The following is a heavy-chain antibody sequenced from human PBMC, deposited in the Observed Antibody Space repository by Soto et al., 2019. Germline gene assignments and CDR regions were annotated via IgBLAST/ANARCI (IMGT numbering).Heavy chain of an antibody. Sequence: KQSQTLSLPCAISGDSVSSNSAAWNWIRQSPSRGLEWLGRTYYRSKWYNDYAVSVKSRITINPDTSKNQFSLQLNSVTPEDTAVYYCAREDRSYGSGIGLRPDAFDIWGQGTMVTVSS. V-gene: IGHV6-1*01. CDR2: TYYRSKWYN. J-gene: IGHJ3*02. CDR1: GDSVSSNSAA. D-gene: IGHD3-10*01. CDR3: AREDRSYGSGIGLRPDAFDI.